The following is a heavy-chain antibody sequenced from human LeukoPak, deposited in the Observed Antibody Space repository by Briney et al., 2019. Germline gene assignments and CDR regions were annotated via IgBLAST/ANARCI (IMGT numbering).Heavy chain of an antibody. J-gene: IGHJ4*02. CDR2: ISYDGSNK. CDR3: AKDWYAGIAAAGNFDY. Sequence: PGGSLRLSCAASGFTFSSYGMQWVRQAPGKGLEWVAVISYDGSNKYYADSVKGRSTISRDNSKNTLYLQMNSLRAEDTAVYYCAKDWYAGIAAAGNFDYWGQGTLVTVSS. D-gene: IGHD6-13*01. CDR1: GFTFSSYG. V-gene: IGHV3-30*18.